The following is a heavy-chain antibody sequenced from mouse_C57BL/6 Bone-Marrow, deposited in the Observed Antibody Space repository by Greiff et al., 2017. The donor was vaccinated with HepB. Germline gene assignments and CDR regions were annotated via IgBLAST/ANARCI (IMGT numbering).Heavy chain of an antibody. V-gene: IGHV5-4*01. CDR3: ARDPPAQALFDY. Sequence: VQLKESGGGLVKPGGSLKLSCAASGFTFSSYAMSWVRQTPEKRLEWVATISDGGSYTYYPDNVKGRFTISRDNAKNNLYLQMSHLKSEDTAMYYCARDPPAQALFDYWGQGTTLTVSS. J-gene: IGHJ2*01. CDR2: ISDGGSYT. CDR1: GFTFSSYA. D-gene: IGHD3-2*02.